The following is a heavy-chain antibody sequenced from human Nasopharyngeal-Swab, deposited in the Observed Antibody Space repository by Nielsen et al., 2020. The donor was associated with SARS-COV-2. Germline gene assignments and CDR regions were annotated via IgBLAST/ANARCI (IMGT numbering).Heavy chain of an antibody. CDR2: ITWNSNTI. Sequence: SLKISCVASGFTFDDYGMHWVRQPPGKGLEWVSAITWNSNTITYADSVRGRFTISRDNAKNSLYLQMSNLRAEDTAIYYCARDMSETGATGYCLDYWGQGTLVTVSS. V-gene: IGHV3-9*01. CDR1: GFTFDDYG. D-gene: IGHD6-25*01. J-gene: IGHJ4*02. CDR3: ARDMSETGATGYCLDY.